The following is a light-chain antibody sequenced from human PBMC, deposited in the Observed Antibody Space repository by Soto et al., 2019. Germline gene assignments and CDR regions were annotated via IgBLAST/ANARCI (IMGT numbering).Light chain of an antibody. Sequence: QSVLTQPPSASGTPGQRVTISCSGNSSNIGRNTVNWYQQLPGAAPKLLIWISDQRPSGVPDRFSGSKSGTSASLAISGLQSEDEAPYYCATWDDSLNVPVFGEGTKVTVL. J-gene: IGLJ3*02. CDR3: ATWDDSLNVPV. CDR1: SSNIGRNT. V-gene: IGLV1-44*01. CDR2: ISD.